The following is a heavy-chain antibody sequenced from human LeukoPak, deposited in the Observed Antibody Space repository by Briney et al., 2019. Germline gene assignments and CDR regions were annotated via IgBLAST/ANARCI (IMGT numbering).Heavy chain of an antibody. D-gene: IGHD2-15*01. J-gene: IGHJ4*02. V-gene: IGHV3-9*01. CDR3: AKDMDHCSGGSCYPTCFDY. Sequence: GGSLRLSCAASGFTFDDYAMHWVRQAPGKGLEWVSGISWNSGSIGYADSVKGRFTISRDNAKNSLYLQMNSLRAEDTALYYCAKDMDHCSGGSCYPTCFDYWGQGTLVTVSS. CDR2: ISWNSGSI. CDR1: GFTFDDYA.